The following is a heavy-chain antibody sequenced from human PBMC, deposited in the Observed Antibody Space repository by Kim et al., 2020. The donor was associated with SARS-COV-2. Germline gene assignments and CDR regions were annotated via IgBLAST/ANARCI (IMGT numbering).Heavy chain of an antibody. J-gene: IGHJ1*01. D-gene: IGHD6-25*01. CDR1: GFTFTSDA. V-gene: IGHV3-74*01. CDR2: VFADGSA. CDR3: EKAGGF. Sequence: GGSLRLSCAASGFTFTSDAMHWFRQGPGKRLESVSRVFADGSAVYADSVRGRFTISRDNTKDMVSLQMNHLSVEDKAVYYCEKAGGFWGQGTLVTVS.